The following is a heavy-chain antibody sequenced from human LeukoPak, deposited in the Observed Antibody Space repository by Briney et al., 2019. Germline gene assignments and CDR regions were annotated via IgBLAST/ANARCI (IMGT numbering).Heavy chain of an antibody. J-gene: IGHJ3*02. CDR1: GFTFSSYA. D-gene: IGHD2-15*01. V-gene: IGHV3-23*01. Sequence: GGSLRLSCAASGFTFSSYAMSWVRHAPGKGLEWVSAISGSGGSTYYADSVKGRFTISRDNSKNTLYLQMNNLRAEDTAVYYCAKCGIVVVVHDAFDIWGQGTMVTVSS. CDR2: ISGSGGST. CDR3: AKCGIVVVVHDAFDI.